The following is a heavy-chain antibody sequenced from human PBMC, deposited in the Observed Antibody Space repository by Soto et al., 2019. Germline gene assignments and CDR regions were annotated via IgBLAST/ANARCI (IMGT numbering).Heavy chain of an antibody. D-gene: IGHD6-13*01. CDR3: ARRAAAGFKGPYYYYYGMDV. J-gene: IGHJ6*02. CDR1: GGSLSSSSYY. CDR2: IYYSGST. Sequence: PSETLSLTCTVSGGSLSSSSYYWGWIRQPPRKGLEGIGSIYYSGSTHYNPPLKSRVTISVDTSKNQFSLKLSSVTAADTAVYYCARRAAAGFKGPYYYYYGMDVWGQGTTVTVSS. V-gene: IGHV4-39*01.